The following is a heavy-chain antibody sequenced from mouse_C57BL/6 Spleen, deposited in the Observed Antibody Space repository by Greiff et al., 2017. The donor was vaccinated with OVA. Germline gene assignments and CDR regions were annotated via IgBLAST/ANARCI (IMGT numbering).Heavy chain of an antibody. CDR1: GYSITSGYY. V-gene: IGHV3-6*01. Sequence: EVKLMESGPGLVKPSQSLSLTCSVTGYSITSGYYWNWIRQFPGNKLEWMGYIGYDGSNNYNPSLKNRISITRDTSKNQFFLKLNTVTTEDTATYYCAREIQLDYWGQGTTLTVSS. CDR3: AREIQLDY. CDR2: IGYDGSN. J-gene: IGHJ2*01.